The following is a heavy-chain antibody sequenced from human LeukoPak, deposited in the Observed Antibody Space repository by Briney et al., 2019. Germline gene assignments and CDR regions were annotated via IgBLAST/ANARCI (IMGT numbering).Heavy chain of an antibody. J-gene: IGHJ5*01. Sequence: SETLSLTCTVSGGSISSYYWSWIRQPPGKGLEWIGYIYYSGSTNYNPSLKSRVTISVDTSKNQFSLKLSSVTAADTAVYYCARMKIAYCGGDCYSNWFDPWGQGTTVTVSS. CDR3: ARMKIAYCGGDCYSNWFDP. D-gene: IGHD2-21*02. CDR2: IYYSGST. V-gene: IGHV4-59*01. CDR1: GGSISSYY.